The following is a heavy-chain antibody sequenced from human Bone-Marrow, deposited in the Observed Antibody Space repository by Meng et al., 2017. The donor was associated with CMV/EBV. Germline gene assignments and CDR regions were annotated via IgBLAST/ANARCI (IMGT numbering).Heavy chain of an antibody. J-gene: IGHJ3*02. Sequence: SETLSLTCTVSGYSISSGYYWGWIRQPPGKGLEWIGSIYHSGSTYYNPSLKSRVTISVDTSKNQFSLKLSSVTAADTAVYYCARATPHYYDSGRGAFDICGQGTMVTASS. D-gene: IGHD3-22*01. CDR1: GYSISSGYY. CDR2: IYHSGST. CDR3: ARATPHYYDSGRGAFDI. V-gene: IGHV4-38-2*02.